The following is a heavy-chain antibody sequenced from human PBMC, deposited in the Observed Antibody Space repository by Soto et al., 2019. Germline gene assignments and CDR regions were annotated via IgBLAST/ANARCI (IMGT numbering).Heavy chain of an antibody. Sequence: QVQLVESGGGVVQPGRSLRLSCAASGFTFSSYAMQWVRQAPGKGLEWVAVISYDGSNKYYADSVKGRFTISRDNSKNALYLQMNSLRAVVMAGYYCGRDGPVFDYWGQGTLVTGSS. CDR1: GFTFSSYA. CDR3: GRDGPVFDY. J-gene: IGHJ4*03. CDR2: ISYDGSNK. V-gene: IGHV3-30-3*01.